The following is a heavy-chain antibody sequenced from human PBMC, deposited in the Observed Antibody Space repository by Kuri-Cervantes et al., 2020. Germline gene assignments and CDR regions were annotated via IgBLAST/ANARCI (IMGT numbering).Heavy chain of an antibody. J-gene: IGHJ4*02. CDR1: GFTFSSYG. D-gene: IGHD6-19*01. V-gene: IGHV3-33*06. CDR3: AKDSHSSGWYGVDY. Sequence: GGSLRLSCAASGFTFSSYGVHWVRQAPGKGLEWVAVIWYDGSNKYYADSVKGRFTISRDNSKNTLFLQMNSLRAGDTAIYYCAKDSHSSGWYGVDYWGQGTLVTVSS. CDR2: IWYDGSNK.